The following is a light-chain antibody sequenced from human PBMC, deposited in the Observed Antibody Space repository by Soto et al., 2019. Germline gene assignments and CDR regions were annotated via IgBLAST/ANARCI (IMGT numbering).Light chain of an antibody. CDR2: GAF. Sequence: EIVLTQSPGTLSLSPGERATLSCRASQSVSSSYLAWYQQKPGQAPRLLIYGAFNRATGIPDRFSGSGSGTDFTLTFSRLEPEDFAVYFCQHYDTSPFIFGPGTKVDIK. CDR3: QHYDTSPFI. J-gene: IGKJ3*01. V-gene: IGKV3-20*01. CDR1: QSVSSSY.